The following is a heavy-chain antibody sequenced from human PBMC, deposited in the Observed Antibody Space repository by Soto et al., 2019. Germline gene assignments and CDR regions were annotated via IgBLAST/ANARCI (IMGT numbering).Heavy chain of an antibody. CDR2: ISGSGDGT. CDR3: TKSRRGILMVYGFGGMDV. J-gene: IGHJ6*02. CDR1: GFTVNSHA. Sequence: GSLRLSCAASGFTVNSHAMSWVRQAPGKGLEWVASISGSGDGTYYGDSVKGRFTISRDSSSSTLYLQMNNLRGEDTAVYFCTKSRRGILMVYGFGGMDVWGQGTTVTVSS. D-gene: IGHD2-8*01. V-gene: IGHV3-23*01.